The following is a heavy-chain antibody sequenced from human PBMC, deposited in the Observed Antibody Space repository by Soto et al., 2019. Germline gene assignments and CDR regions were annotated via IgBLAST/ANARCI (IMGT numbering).Heavy chain of an antibody. J-gene: IGHJ4*02. CDR3: AGPGYSSQDY. Sequence: QPGGSLRLSCAASGFTFSSFALSWVRQAPGKGLEWVSAISGSGDGTDYADSVKGRFTISRDNSKNTLYLQMNSLRAEDTAVYYCAGPGYSSQDYWGQGALVTAPQ. V-gene: IGHV3-23*01. D-gene: IGHD5-18*01. CDR1: GFTFSSFA. CDR2: ISGSGDGT.